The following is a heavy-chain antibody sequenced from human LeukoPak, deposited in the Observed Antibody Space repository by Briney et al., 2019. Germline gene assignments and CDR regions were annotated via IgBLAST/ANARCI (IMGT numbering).Heavy chain of an antibody. CDR2: IKSKIDGGTI. D-gene: IGHD2-15*01. CDR3: ATQGYCSGNRCEAFDY. J-gene: IGHJ4*02. Sequence: GGSLRLSCAASGFTFSSYAMSWVRQAPGKGLEWVGRIKSKIDGGTIDYAAPVRGRFTISRDDSKNTVYLQMNSLRTEDTAVYYCATQGYCSGNRCEAFDYWGQGTLVTVSS. V-gene: IGHV3-15*01. CDR1: GFTFSSYA.